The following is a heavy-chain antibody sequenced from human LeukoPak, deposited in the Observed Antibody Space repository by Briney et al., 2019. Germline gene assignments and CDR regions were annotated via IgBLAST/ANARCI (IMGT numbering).Heavy chain of an antibody. Sequence: GRSLRLSCAASRFTFNTYPMHWVRQAPGKGLEWVAVISNDGSRKYYADSVKSRFTISRDNSKNTVYLQMNSLRAEDTAVYYCAKDREYDDSCDYNGWGQGTLVTVSS. V-gene: IGHV3-30*04. J-gene: IGHJ4*02. CDR2: ISNDGSRK. CDR1: RFTFNTYP. D-gene: IGHD3-22*01. CDR3: AKDREYDDSCDYNG.